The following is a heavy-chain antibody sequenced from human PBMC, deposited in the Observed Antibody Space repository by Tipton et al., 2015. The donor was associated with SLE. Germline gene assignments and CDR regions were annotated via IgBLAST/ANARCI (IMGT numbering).Heavy chain of an antibody. CDR2: IYNVGRT. Sequence: AVSGFAVINNYMSWVRQAPGKGLEWVSVIYNVGRTLYADSVKGRFTISRDDSKNTLYLQMNSLRAEDTAMYYCASAYYSNYVYFNYWGQGILVTVSS. V-gene: IGHV3-66*02. J-gene: IGHJ4*02. CDR1: GFAVINNY. D-gene: IGHD4-11*01. CDR3: ASAYYSNYVYFNY.